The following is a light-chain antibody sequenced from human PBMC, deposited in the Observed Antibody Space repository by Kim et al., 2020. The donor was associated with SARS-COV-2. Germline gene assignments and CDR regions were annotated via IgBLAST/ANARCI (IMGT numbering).Light chain of an antibody. CDR2: LNSDGSH. J-gene: IGLJ3*02. CDR3: QTWGTGPWV. V-gene: IGLV4-69*01. Sequence: SVKLTCPLSSGHSSYVIAWHQQQPEKGPRYLMKLNSDGSHSKGDGIPDRFSGSNSGAERYLTISRRQSEGEADYYCQTWGTGPWVFGGGTQLTVL. CDR1: SGHSSYV.